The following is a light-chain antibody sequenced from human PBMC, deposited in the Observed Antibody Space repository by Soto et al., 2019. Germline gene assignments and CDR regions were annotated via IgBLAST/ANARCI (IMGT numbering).Light chain of an antibody. V-gene: IGKV3-20*01. Sequence: EIVLTQSPGTLSLSPGERATLSCRASQSVISSYLAWYQQRPGQAPRLLIYAASSSVTGIPDRFSGSVSGTHFTRTISRLEPEDFAVYSCQQYGISPYAFGQGTKLEIK. J-gene: IGKJ2*01. CDR3: QQYGISPYA. CDR1: QSVISSY. CDR2: AAS.